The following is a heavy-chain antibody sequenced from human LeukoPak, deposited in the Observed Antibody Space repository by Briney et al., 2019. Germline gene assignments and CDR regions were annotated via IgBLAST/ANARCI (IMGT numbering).Heavy chain of an antibody. J-gene: IGHJ4*02. CDR1: GFTFSSYA. CDR3: ARDQRRILWFGELSAFDY. CDR2: ISYDGSNK. V-gene: IGHV3-30*04. D-gene: IGHD3-10*01. Sequence: PGRSLRLSCAASGFTFSSYAMHWVRQAPGKGLEWVAAISYDGSNKYYADSVKGRFTISRDNSKNTLYLQMNSLRAEDTAVYYCARDQRRILWFGELSAFDYWGQGTLVTVSS.